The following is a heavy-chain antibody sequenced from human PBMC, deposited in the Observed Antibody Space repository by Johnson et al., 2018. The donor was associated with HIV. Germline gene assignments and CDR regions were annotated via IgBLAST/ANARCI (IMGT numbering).Heavy chain of an antibody. D-gene: IGHD6-13*01. CDR1: GFTVSSNY. CDR2: INWNGGST. CDR3: SRPYRSSWYGDAFDI. J-gene: IGHJ3*02. Sequence: VQLVESGGGLIQPGGSLRLSCAASGFTVSSNYMNWVRQAPGKGLEWVSGINWNGGSTGYADSVKGRFTISRDNAKNSLYLQMNSLRAEDTALYYCSRPYRSSWYGDAFDIWGQGTRVTVSS. V-gene: IGHV3-20*04.